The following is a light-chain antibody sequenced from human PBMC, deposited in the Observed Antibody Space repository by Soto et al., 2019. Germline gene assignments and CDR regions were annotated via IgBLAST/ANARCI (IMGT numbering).Light chain of an antibody. V-gene: IGKV3D-15*01. Sequence: SLATVSLYPGERATLSCRASQSVSSYLAWYQQKPGQAPRLLIYGASSRATGIPTRFSGSGSGTEFTLTISCLQSEDFALYYCQEYKSWPIPFCGRSKVAI. CDR1: QSVSSY. CDR3: QEYKSWPIP. J-gene: IGKJ4*01. CDR2: GAS.